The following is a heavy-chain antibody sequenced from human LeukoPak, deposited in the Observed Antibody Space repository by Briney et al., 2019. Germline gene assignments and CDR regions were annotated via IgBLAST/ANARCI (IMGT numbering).Heavy chain of an antibody. D-gene: IGHD6-13*01. CDR2: INPSGGST. CDR3: ASSRGIAAAGIFDY. V-gene: IGHV1-46*01. CDR1: GYTFTSYY. J-gene: IGHJ4*02. Sequence: GASVKVSCKASGYTFTSYYMHWVRQDPGQGLEWMGIINPSGGSTSYAQKFQGRVTMTRDTSTSTVYMELGSLRSEDTAVYYCASSRGIAAAGIFDYWGQGTLVTVSS.